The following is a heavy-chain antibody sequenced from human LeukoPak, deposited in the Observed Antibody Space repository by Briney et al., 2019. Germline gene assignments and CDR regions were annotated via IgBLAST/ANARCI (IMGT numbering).Heavy chain of an antibody. Sequence: GGSLRLSCAASGFTFGNYWMSWVRQAPGKGLEWVANIKQDESEKYYVDSVKGRFTISRDNARNSLYLQMNSLRAEDTAVYYCTREARVSHYWGQGTLVTVSS. D-gene: IGHD5/OR15-5a*01. CDR3: TREARVSHY. V-gene: IGHV3-7*01. J-gene: IGHJ4*02. CDR1: GFTFGNYW. CDR2: IKQDESEK.